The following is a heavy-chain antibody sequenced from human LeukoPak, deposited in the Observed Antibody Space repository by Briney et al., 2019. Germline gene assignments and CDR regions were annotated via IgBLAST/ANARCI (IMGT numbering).Heavy chain of an antibody. Sequence: SETLSLTCAVYGGSFSGCYWSWIRQPPGKGLEWIGEINHSGSTNYNPSLKSRVTISVDTSKNQFSLKLSSVTAADTAVYYCASSGTTGTNLDYWGQGTLVTVSS. D-gene: IGHD1-1*01. CDR3: ASSGTTGTNLDY. V-gene: IGHV4-34*01. CDR1: GGSFSGCY. CDR2: INHSGST. J-gene: IGHJ4*02.